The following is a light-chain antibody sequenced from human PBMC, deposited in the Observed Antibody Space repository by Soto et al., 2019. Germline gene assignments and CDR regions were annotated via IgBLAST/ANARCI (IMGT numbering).Light chain of an antibody. CDR1: QDISNY. J-gene: IGKJ4*01. CDR2: DAI. Sequence: DLQMTQSPSSLSASVGDRVTITCQASQDISNYLNCYQQKPGKAPKLLIYDAINLETGVPSRFIGSGSGTDFTVTISSLQPEDIATYYCQRYDNVPLTFGGGTRVEIK. V-gene: IGKV1-33*01. CDR3: QRYDNVPLT.